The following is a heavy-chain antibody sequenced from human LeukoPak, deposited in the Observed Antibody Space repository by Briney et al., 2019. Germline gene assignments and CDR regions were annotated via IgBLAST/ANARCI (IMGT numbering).Heavy chain of an antibody. J-gene: IGHJ6*02. V-gene: IGHV3-74*01. CDR2: INTDGSST. CDR1: GFTFSSYW. CDR3: ARDSPSAYYGMDV. Sequence: GGSLRLSCAASGFTFSSYWMHWVRQAPGKGLVWVSRINTDGSSTSYADSVKGRFTISRDNAKNTLYLQMNSLRAEDTAVYYCARDSPSAYYGMDVWGQGTTVTVSS.